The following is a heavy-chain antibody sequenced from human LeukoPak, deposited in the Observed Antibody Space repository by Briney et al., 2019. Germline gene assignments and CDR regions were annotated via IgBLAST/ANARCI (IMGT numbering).Heavy chain of an antibody. Sequence: GGSLRLSCAASGFSFSSYEMNWVRQAPGKGLEWVSYISNGGSTIYYADSVKGRFTISRDNAKNSLYLQMNSLRAEDTAVYYCARVIVGAPNKAFDIWGQGTMVTVSS. CDR2: ISNGGSTI. D-gene: IGHD1-26*01. CDR1: GFSFSSYE. J-gene: IGHJ3*02. CDR3: ARVIVGAPNKAFDI. V-gene: IGHV3-48*03.